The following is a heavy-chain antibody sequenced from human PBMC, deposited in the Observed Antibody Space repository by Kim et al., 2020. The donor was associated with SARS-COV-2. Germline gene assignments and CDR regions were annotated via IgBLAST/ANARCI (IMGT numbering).Heavy chain of an antibody. CDR2: IKSKTDGGTT. Sequence: GGSLRLSCAASGFTFSNAWMSWVRQAPGKGLEWVGRIKSKTDGGTTDYAAPVKGRFTISRDDSKNTLYLQMNSLKTEDTAVYYCTTEGALLLWFGELLYPLDYWGQGTLVTVSS. CDR1: GFTFSNAW. D-gene: IGHD3-10*01. J-gene: IGHJ4*02. CDR3: TTEGALLLWFGELLYPLDY. V-gene: IGHV3-15*01.